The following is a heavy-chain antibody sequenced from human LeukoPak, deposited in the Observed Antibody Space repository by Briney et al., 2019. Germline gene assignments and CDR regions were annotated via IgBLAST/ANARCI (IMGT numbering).Heavy chain of an antibody. V-gene: IGHV4-61*02. CDR1: GGSISSGSYY. D-gene: IGHD1-26*01. J-gene: IGHJ4*02. CDR3: ARNGIVGASFDY. CDR2: IYTSGST. Sequence: SETLPLTCTVSGGSISSGSYYWSWIRQPAGKGLEWIGRIYTSGSTYYNPSLKSRVTISVDRSKNQFSLKLSSVTAADTAVYYCARNGIVGASFDYWGQGTLVTVSS.